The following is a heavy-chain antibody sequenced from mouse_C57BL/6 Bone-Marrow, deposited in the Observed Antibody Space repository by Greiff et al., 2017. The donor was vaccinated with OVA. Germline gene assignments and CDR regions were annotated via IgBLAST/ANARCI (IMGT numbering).Heavy chain of an antibody. CDR3: ARRVYYSNPLYAMDY. D-gene: IGHD2-5*01. Sequence: QVQLQQPGAELVKPGASVKMSCKASGYTFTSYWITWVKQRPGQGLEWIGDIYPGSGSTNYNEKFKSKATLTVDTSSSTAYMQLSSLTSEDSAVYYCARRVYYSNPLYAMDYWGQGTSVTVSS. CDR1: GYTFTSYW. CDR2: IYPGSGST. J-gene: IGHJ4*01. V-gene: IGHV1-55*01.